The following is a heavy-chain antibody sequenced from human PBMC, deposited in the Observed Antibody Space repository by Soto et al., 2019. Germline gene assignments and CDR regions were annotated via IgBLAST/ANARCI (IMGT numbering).Heavy chain of an antibody. CDR1: GGTFSSYA. V-gene: IGHV1-69*13. J-gene: IGHJ4*02. Sequence: SVKVSCKASGGTFSSYAISWVRQAPGQGLEWMGGIIPIFGTANYAQKFQGRVTITADESTSTAYMELSSLRSEDTAVYYCARAPPLGECGGDCYSYYFDYWGQGTQVTVSS. D-gene: IGHD2-21*02. CDR3: ARAPPLGECGGDCYSYYFDY. CDR2: IIPIFGTA.